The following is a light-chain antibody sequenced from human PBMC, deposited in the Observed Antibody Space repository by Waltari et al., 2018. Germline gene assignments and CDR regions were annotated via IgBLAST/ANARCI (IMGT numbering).Light chain of an antibody. Sequence: EIVLTKSPGTLSLSPGERATLSCRASQSVGRYLAWYQQKPGQAPRLLIYGASSRATGIPDRFSGSGSGTDFSLTISRLEPEDFAVYYCQNHERLPAMFGQGTKVEIK. CDR3: QNHERLPAM. CDR2: GAS. J-gene: IGKJ1*01. V-gene: IGKV3-20*01. CDR1: QSVGRY.